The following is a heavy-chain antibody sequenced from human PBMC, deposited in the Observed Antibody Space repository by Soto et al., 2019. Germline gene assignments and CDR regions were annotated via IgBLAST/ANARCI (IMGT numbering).Heavy chain of an antibody. V-gene: IGHV1-69*13. J-gene: IGHJ4*02. CDR2: IIPIFGTA. Sequence: SVKVSCKASGGTFSSYAISWVRQAPGQGLEWMGGIIPIFGTANYAQKFQGRVTITADESTSTAYMELSGLRSEDTAVYYCAEGRGYSYGCDYWGQGTLVTVSS. CDR1: GGTFSSYA. CDR3: AEGRGYSYGCDY. D-gene: IGHD5-18*01.